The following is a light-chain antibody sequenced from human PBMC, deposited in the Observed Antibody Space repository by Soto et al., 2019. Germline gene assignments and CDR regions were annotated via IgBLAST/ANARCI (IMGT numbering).Light chain of an antibody. V-gene: IGKV3-11*01. CDR2: DAS. J-gene: IGKJ4*01. Sequence: TQSPATVSVSPGDTATLAGMATQRVSTYLAWYQQKPGQAPRLLIYDASNRAPGIPARFSGSGSETDFTLTISSLEPEDFAVYYCHQRSNWSLTFGGGTKVDIK. CDR3: HQRSNWSLT. CDR1: QRVSTY.